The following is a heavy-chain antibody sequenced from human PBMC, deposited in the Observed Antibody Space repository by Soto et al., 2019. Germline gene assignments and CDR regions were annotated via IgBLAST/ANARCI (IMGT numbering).Heavy chain of an antibody. J-gene: IGHJ3*02. D-gene: IGHD2-21*02. CDR3: ATDSGIVLATVHEGFEI. V-gene: IGHV1-69*04. Sequence: QVQLVHSGAEVKKPGSSVKVSCKTSGGTFSSYTISWVRQAPGQGLEWVGRIIPLLDMANYAPKFQGRVTITADKFTSTANMALSRLRSEDTADYSGATDSGIVLATVHEGFEIWGQGTMITVSS. CDR2: IIPLLDMA. CDR1: GGTFSSYT.